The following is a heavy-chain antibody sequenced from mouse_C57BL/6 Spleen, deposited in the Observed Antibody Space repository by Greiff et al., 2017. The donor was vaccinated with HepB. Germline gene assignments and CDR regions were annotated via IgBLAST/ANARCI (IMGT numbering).Heavy chain of an antibody. V-gene: IGHV1-82*01. CDR3: ARNYDYGPAMDY. CDR1: GYAFSSSW. Sequence: VQLQQSGPELVKPGASVKISCKASGYAFSSSWMNWVKQSPGKGLEWIGRIYPGDGDTNYNGKFKGKATLTADKSSSTAYMQLSSLTSEDSAVYFCARNYDYGPAMDYWGQGTSVTVSS. CDR2: IYPGDGDT. J-gene: IGHJ4*01. D-gene: IGHD2-4*01.